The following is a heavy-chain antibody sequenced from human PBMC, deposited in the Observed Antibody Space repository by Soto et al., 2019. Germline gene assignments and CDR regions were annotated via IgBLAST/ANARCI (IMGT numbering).Heavy chain of an antibody. CDR3: ARVGAVAGLYYYYGMDV. CDR1: GFTFSSYA. CDR2: ISYDGSNK. V-gene: IGHV3-30-3*01. Sequence: LRLSCAASGFTFSSYAMHWVRQAPGKGLEWVAVISYDGSNKYYADSVKGRFTISRDNSKNTLYLQMNSLRAEDTAVYYCARVGAVAGLYYYYGMDVWGQGTTVTVSS. J-gene: IGHJ6*02. D-gene: IGHD6-19*01.